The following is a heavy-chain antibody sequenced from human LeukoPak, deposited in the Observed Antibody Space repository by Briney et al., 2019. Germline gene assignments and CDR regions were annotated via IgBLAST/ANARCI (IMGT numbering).Heavy chain of an antibody. J-gene: IGHJ4*02. CDR3: ARDPYSSGGFDY. CDR2: ISYDGGNK. CDR1: GFTFSSYA. Sequence: GSSLRLSCAASGFTFSSYAMHWVRQAPGKGLEWVAVISYDGGNKYYADSVKGRFTISRDNSKNTLYLQMNSLRAEDTAVYYCARDPYSSGGFDYWGQGTLVTVSS. D-gene: IGHD6-19*01. V-gene: IGHV3-30*04.